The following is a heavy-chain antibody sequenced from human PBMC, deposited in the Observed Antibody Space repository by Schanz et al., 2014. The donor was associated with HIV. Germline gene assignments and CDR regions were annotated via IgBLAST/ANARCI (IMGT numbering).Heavy chain of an antibody. CDR2: INHSGST. V-gene: IGHV4-34*02. CDR1: GGSVSGHY. D-gene: IGHD6-6*01. CDR3: ASSQGAARAFDY. J-gene: IGHJ4*02. Sequence: QVQLQQWGAGLLKPSETLSLTCAVSGGSVSGHYWSWIRQPPGKGLEWIAEINHSGSTTYNPSLKSRITISVDTSKNQFSLKLSSVTAADTAVYYCASSQGAARAFDYWGQGTLVTVSS.